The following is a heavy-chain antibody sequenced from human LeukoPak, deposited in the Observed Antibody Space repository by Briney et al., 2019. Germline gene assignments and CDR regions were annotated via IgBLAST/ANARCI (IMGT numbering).Heavy chain of an antibody. D-gene: IGHD6-13*01. J-gene: IGHJ4*02. CDR1: GYTFRDYY. CDR3: ARGPNTAAFDY. CDR2: INPKNGGT. Sequence: ASVKFSCKTSGYTFRDYYMHWFRQPPGQGLEWMGCINPKNGGTNYAQKFQGRVTMTRDTSFSTAYMELSRLRSDDTAVYYCARGPNTAAFDYWGQGPLVTVSS. V-gene: IGHV1-2*02.